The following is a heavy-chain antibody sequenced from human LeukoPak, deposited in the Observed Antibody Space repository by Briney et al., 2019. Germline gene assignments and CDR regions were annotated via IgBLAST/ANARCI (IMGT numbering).Heavy chain of an antibody. J-gene: IGHJ4*02. CDR2: IYTSGST. Sequence: PSETLSLTCTVSGGSISSYYWSWIRQPAGKGLEWIGRIYTSGSTNYSPSLKSRVTISVDKSKNQFSLKLSSVTAADTAVYYCAREPPIAVAGTIDYWGQGTLVTVSS. V-gene: IGHV4-4*07. CDR1: GGSISSYY. D-gene: IGHD6-19*01. CDR3: AREPPIAVAGTIDY.